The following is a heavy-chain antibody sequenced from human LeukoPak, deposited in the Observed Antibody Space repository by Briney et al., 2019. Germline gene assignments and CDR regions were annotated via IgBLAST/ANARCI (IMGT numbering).Heavy chain of an antibody. CDR1: GFTFSSYA. CDR2: ISGSGAST. J-gene: IGHJ4*02. D-gene: IGHD3-16*02. Sequence: GGSLRLSCAASGFTFSSYAMSWVRQAPGKGLEWVPVISGSGASTFYADSVKGRFSISRDNSKNTLCLQMNSLRAEDTAVYYCAKDPSGASIVRYFDYWGQGTLVIVSS. CDR3: AKDPSGASIVRYFDY. V-gene: IGHV3-23*01.